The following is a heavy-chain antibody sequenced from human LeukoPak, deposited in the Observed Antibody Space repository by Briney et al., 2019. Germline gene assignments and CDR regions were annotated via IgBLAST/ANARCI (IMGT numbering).Heavy chain of an antibody. V-gene: IGHV1-2*02. CDR1: GYTFTSYG. J-gene: IGHJ4*02. Sequence: ASVKVSCKASGYTFTSYGISWVRQAPGQGLEWMGWINPNSGGTNYAQKFQGRVTMTRDTSISTAYMELSRLRSDDTAVYYCARIYCSSTSCYLYYFDYWGQGTLVTVSP. CDR3: ARIYCSSTSCYLYYFDY. CDR2: INPNSGGT. D-gene: IGHD2-2*01.